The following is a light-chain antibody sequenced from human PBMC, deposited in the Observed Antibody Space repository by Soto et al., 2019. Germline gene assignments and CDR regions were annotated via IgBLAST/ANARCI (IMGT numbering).Light chain of an antibody. CDR1: QSINNW. Sequence: DIQMTQSPSTLSASVGDRVTITCRASQSINNWLAWYQQKPGKAPKLLIYKTSDLESGVPSRFSGSGSGTEFSLTISSLQPDDFATYYCQKYNQWPWTFGPGTKVEI. J-gene: IGKJ1*01. CDR2: KTS. V-gene: IGKV1-5*03. CDR3: QKYNQWPWT.